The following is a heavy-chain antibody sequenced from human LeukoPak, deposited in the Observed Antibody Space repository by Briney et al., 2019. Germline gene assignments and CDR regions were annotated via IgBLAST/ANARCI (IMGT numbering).Heavy chain of an antibody. CDR3: ARDPPAVAANTYG. D-gene: IGHD6-6*01. J-gene: IGHJ4*02. CDR2: VSGSGGTT. V-gene: IGHV3-23*01. Sequence: PGGSLRLSCAASGFTFSSYAMSWVRQAPGKGLEWVSGVSGSGGTTYADSVKGRFTISRDNSKNTLYLQMNSLRVDDTAVYYCARDPPAVAANTYGWGQGTLVTVSS. CDR1: GFTFSSYA.